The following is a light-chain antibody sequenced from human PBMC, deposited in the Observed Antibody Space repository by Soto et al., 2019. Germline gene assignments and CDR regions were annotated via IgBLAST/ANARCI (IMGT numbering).Light chain of an antibody. CDR1: SSDVGGYNY. J-gene: IGLJ3*02. V-gene: IGLV2-14*01. CDR3: SSYTSGSTWV. Sequence: QSALTQPASVSGSPGQSITISCTGTSSDVGGYNYVSWYQQHPGKAPKLMIYEVSNRPSGVSNRFSGSKSGNTASLTISGLKAAAEADYYCSSYTSGSTWVFGGGTKLTVL. CDR2: EVS.